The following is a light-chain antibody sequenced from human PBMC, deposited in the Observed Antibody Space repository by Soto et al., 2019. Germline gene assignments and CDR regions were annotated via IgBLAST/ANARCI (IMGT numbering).Light chain of an antibody. V-gene: IGKV1-5*03. Sequence: DIQMTQSPSTLSASVGDRVTITCRASQSISSWLAWYQQKPGKAPKLLIYKASSLESGVPSRFSGSGSGPELTLTISSLQPDDFATYYCQQYNSYPYTFGQGTKLEIK. J-gene: IGKJ2*01. CDR1: QSISSW. CDR3: QQYNSYPYT. CDR2: KAS.